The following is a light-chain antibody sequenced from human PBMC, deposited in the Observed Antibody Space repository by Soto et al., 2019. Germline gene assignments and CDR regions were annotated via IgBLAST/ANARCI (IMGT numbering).Light chain of an antibody. CDR1: RNIERW. Sequence: DIQMTKSPSTLSASLGDRVTITCRASRNIERWLSCYQQKPWQAPRLLIYDASTLEPGVPSRFSGGGSGTEFTLTISRLQPDDNATYYCQHCGNYCAFGQGTKVE. CDR3: QHCGNYCA. J-gene: IGKJ1*01. V-gene: IGKV1-5*01. CDR2: DAS.